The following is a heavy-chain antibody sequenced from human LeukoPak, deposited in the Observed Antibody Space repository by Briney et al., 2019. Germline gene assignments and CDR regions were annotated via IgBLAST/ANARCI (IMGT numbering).Heavy chain of an antibody. Sequence: GGSLRLSCATSGFTFSIYNMNWVRQAPGKGLEWVSSITTGSTFISYADSRKGRFTISRDNSKNTLFLQMNSLRAEDTAVYYCTRTPSTVSTRIRFDYWGQGALLSVSS. CDR2: ITTGSTFI. J-gene: IGHJ4*02. CDR1: GFTFSIYN. D-gene: IGHD2-21*02. CDR3: TRTPSTVSTRIRFDY. V-gene: IGHV3-21*01.